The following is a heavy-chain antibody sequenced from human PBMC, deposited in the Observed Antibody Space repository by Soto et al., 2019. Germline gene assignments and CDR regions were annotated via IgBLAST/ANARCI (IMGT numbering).Heavy chain of an antibody. CDR3: ARQANYYDSSGYYPDACYDY. D-gene: IGHD3-22*01. CDR2: INHSGST. V-gene: IGHV4-34*01. J-gene: IGHJ4*02. Sequence: SETLSLTCAVYGGSFSGYYWSWIRQPPGKGLEWIGEINHSGSTNYNPSLKSRVTISVDTSKNQFSLKLSSVTAADTAVYYCARQANYYDSSGYYPDACYDYWGQGTLVTVSS. CDR1: GGSFSGYY.